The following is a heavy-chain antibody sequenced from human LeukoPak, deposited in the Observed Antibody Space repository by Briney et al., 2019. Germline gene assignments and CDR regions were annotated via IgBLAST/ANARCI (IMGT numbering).Heavy chain of an antibody. D-gene: IGHD4-17*01. CDR2: IWYDGSNK. J-gene: IGHJ5*02. CDR1: GFTFSSYG. V-gene: IGHV3-33*01. CDR3: ARLYGTYPGWFDP. Sequence: GGSLRLSCAASGFTFSSYGMHWVRQAPGKGLEWVAVIWYDGSNKYYADSVKGRFTTSRDNSKNTLYLQMNSLRAEDTAVYYCARLYGTYPGWFDPWGQGTLVTASS.